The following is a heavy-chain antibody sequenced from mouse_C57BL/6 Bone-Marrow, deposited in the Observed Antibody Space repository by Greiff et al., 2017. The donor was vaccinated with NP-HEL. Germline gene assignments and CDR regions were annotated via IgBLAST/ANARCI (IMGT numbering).Heavy chain of an antibody. D-gene: IGHD2-2*01. V-gene: IGHV1-61*01. CDR1: GYTFTSYW. J-gene: IGHJ4*01. Sequence: VQLQQPGAELVRPGSSVKLSCKASGYTFTSYWMDWVKQRPGQGLEWIGNIYPSDSETHYNQKFKDKATLTVDKASSTAYMQLSSRTSEDSAVYYCAREKIWLRYAMDYWGQGTSVTVSS. CDR3: AREKIWLRYAMDY. CDR2: IYPSDSET.